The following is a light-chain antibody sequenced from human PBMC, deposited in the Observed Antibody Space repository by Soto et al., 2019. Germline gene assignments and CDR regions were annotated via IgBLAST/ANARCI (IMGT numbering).Light chain of an antibody. CDR3: AAWDDSLSGLWV. CDR1: SSNIGSNY. CDR2: SNN. Sequence: QSVLTQPPSASGTPGQRVTISCSGSSSNIGSNYVYWYQQLPGTAPKLLIYSNNQRPSGVSDRFSGSKSGTSASLAISGLRSEDEADYYCAAWDDSLSGLWVFGTGTKVTVL. V-gene: IGLV1-47*02. J-gene: IGLJ1*01.